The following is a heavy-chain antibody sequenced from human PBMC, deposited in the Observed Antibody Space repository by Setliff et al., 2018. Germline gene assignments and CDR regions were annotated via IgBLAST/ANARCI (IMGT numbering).Heavy chain of an antibody. J-gene: IGHJ4*02. V-gene: IGHV4-30-4*08. CDR2: LSSSGST. CDR1: GGSISSFDYY. Sequence: LSLTCTVSGGSISSFDYYWSWIRQPPGKVLSLLLSLSSSGSTYYNPSLKSRVSISVDTSKNQFSLKLSSVTAADTAVYYCARESRYYYDNLGTLDYWGQGTLVTV. CDR3: ARESRYYYDNLGTLDY. D-gene: IGHD3-22*01.